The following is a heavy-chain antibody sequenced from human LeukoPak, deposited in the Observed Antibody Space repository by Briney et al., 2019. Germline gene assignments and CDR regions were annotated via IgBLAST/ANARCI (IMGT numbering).Heavy chain of an antibody. CDR3: ARTPPGGDCSGGSCYKDWFDP. CDR1: GGTFSSYA. D-gene: IGHD2-15*01. CDR2: IIPIFGTA. V-gene: IGHV1-69*01. J-gene: IGHJ5*02. Sequence: SVKVSCKAYGGTFSSYAISWVRQAPGQGLEWMGGIIPIFGTANYAQKFQGRVTITADESTSTAYMELSSLRSEDTAVYYCARTPPGGDCSGGSCYKDWFDPWGQGTLVTVSS.